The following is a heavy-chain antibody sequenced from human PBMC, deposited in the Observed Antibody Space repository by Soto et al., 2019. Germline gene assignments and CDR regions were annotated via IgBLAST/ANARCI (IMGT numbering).Heavy chain of an antibody. CDR2: INHSGNT. Sequence: QVQLQQWGAGLLKPSETLSLNCAVYGGSFSGYYWSWLRQPPGKGPEWIGEINHSGNTKYNPSLESRVTISVDTSKNQFSLKLNSVSAADTSLYYCARTGGMDVWSQGATVTVSS. CDR3: ARTGGMDV. V-gene: IGHV4-34*01. J-gene: IGHJ6*02. CDR1: GGSFSGYY.